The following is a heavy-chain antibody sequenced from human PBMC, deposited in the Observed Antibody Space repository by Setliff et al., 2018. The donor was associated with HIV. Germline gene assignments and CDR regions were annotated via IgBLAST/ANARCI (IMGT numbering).Heavy chain of an antibody. CDR3: ARNFWNGPPGYYYYGMDV. CDR1: GDSINSYY. Sequence: SETLSLTCTVAGDSINSYYWGWIRQPAGKGLEWIGRIYTSGTTNYNPSLKRRVTMSLDTSKNQFSLKLRSVTASDTAVYYCARNFWNGPPGYYYYGMDVWGQGTTVTVSS. J-gene: IGHJ6*02. V-gene: IGHV4-4*07. CDR2: IYTSGTT. D-gene: IGHD3-3*01.